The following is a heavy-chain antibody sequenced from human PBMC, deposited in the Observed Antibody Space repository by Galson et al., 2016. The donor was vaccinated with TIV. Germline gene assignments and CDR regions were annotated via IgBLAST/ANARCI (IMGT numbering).Heavy chain of an antibody. CDR2: IDWDDDK. J-gene: IGHJ4*02. D-gene: IGHD3-22*01. CDR1: GFSLSTTGVR. V-gene: IGHV2-70*04. Sequence: PALVKPTQTLTLTCSFSGFSLSTTGVRVNWIRQPPGKTLEWLARIDWDDDKFYSTFLKTRLTISKDTSKNQVVLTMTNMDPVDTATYFCVRADGSGYYYYFDYWGQGTLVTVSS. CDR3: VRADGSGYYYYFDY.